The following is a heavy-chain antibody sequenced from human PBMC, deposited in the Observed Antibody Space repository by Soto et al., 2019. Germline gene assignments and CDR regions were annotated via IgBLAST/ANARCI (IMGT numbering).Heavy chain of an antibody. CDR2: IYYSGST. D-gene: IGHD6-19*01. J-gene: IGHJ4*02. CDR1: CSSISSGGYY. V-gene: IGHV4-31*03. CDR3: ARAPYSSGWPDS. Sequence: SETLSLTCTVSCSSISSGGYYWSWIRQHPGKGLEWIGYIYYSGSTYYNPSLTSRVTISVDTSNKNFSLKLASVTAADTAVYYCARAPYSSGWPDSWGQGTLVTVS.